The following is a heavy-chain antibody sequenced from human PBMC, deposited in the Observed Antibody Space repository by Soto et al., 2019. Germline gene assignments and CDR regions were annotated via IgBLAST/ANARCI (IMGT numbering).Heavy chain of an antibody. D-gene: IGHD2-2*01. J-gene: IGHJ4*02. V-gene: IGHV3-30-3*01. CDR3: TRDRCSGTSCYFRY. Sequence: GGSLSLSCAASGFNLSSSAMNWVRQAPGKGLEWLSVISYDGSKKYYADSVKGRFTISRDDSKNTLYLQMHSLRADDTAVYYCTRDRCSGTSCYFRYWGQGTLVTVSS. CDR2: ISYDGSKK. CDR1: GFNLSSSA.